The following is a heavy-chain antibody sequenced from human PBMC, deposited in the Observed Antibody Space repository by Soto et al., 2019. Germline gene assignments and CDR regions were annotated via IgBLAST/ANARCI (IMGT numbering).Heavy chain of an antibody. CDR3: APSIAAAGTGDP. D-gene: IGHD6-13*01. V-gene: IGHV4-34*01. CDR2: INHSGST. Sequence: QVQLQQWGAGLLKPSETLSLTCAVYGGSFSGYYWSWIRQPPGKGLEWIGEINHSGSTNYNPSLKSRVTISVDTSKNQFSLKLSSVTAADTAVYYCAPSIAAAGTGDPWGQGTLVTVSS. CDR1: GGSFSGYY. J-gene: IGHJ5*02.